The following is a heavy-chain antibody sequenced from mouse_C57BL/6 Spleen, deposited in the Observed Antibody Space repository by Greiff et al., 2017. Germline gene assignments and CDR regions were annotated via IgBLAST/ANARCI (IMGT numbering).Heavy chain of an antibody. V-gene: IGHV1-69*01. J-gene: IGHJ4*01. Sequence: VQLQQPGAELVMPGASVKLSCKASGYTFTSYWMHWVKQRPGQGLEWIGETDPSDSYTNYNQKFKGKSTLTVDKSSSTAYMQLSSLTSEDSAVYYCARRGQGAMAYWGQGTSVTVSS. CDR3: ARRGQGAMAY. CDR2: TDPSDSYT. CDR1: GYTFTSYW.